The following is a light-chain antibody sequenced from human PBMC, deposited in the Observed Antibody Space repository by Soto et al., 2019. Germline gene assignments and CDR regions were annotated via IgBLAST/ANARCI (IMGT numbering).Light chain of an antibody. V-gene: IGKV3-20*01. CDR2: GAS. J-gene: IGKJ4*01. CDR1: QSVSTSY. Sequence: EIVLTQSPATLSLSPGERATLSCRASQSVSTSYLGWYQQKPGQAPRLLIYGASSRATGIPDRFSGSGSGTDFTLTISRLEVEDLAVYYCQQYGSSLLFTFGGGTKVEIK. CDR3: QQYGSSLLFT.